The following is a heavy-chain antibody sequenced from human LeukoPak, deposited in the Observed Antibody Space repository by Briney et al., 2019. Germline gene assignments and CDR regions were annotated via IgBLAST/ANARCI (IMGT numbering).Heavy chain of an antibody. CDR3: ARAGLSLGYRTDY. Sequence: ASVKVSCKASGYTFTGYYMHWVRQAPGQGLEWVGRINPNSGGTNYAQKFQGRVTMTRDTSISTAYMELSRLKSDDTAVYYCARAGLSLGYRTDYWGQGTLVTVSS. J-gene: IGHJ4*02. CDR2: INPNSGGT. V-gene: IGHV1-2*06. D-gene: IGHD5-12*01. CDR1: GYTFTGYY.